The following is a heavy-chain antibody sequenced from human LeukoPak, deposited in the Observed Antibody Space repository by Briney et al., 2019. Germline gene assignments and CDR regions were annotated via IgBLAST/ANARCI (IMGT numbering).Heavy chain of an antibody. Sequence: SETLSLTCTVSGGSISSSYWSWIRQPPGKGLEWIGYVYYSGSTNYNPSLKSRVTISVDTSKNQCSLKLSSVTAADTAVYYCARLRSEDYYTYGMDVWGQGTTVTVSS. CDR1: GGSISSSY. D-gene: IGHD1-14*01. J-gene: IGHJ6*02. CDR3: ARLRSEDYYTYGMDV. CDR2: VYYSGST. V-gene: IGHV4-59*01.